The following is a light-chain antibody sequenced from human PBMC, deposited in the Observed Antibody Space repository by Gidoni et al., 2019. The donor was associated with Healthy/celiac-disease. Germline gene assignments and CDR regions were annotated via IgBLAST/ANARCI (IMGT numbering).Light chain of an antibody. CDR1: SRDVGGYNY. CDR2: DVS. V-gene: IGLV2-14*03. Sequence: QPALTQPASVSGSPGTSITNTCTGTSRDVGGYNYVSWYQPHPGKAPKLMIYDVSSRPSGVSNRFSGAKSGTTASLTISGLQAEDEADYYCSSYTSSSPYVFGTGTKVTVL. J-gene: IGLJ1*01. CDR3: SSYTSSSPYV.